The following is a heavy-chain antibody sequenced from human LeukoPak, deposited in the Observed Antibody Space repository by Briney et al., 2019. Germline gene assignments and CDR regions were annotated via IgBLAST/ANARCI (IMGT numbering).Heavy chain of an antibody. Sequence: GGSLRLSCVASGFPFSSYWMTWVRQAPGKGLEWVANIKQDGSKKSYVDSVKGRFTISRDNAKNSLYLQMNSRRAEDTAIYYCTRVGYIDEGIDYWGQGTLVTVSS. CDR3: TRVGYIDEGIDY. J-gene: IGHJ4*02. D-gene: IGHD5-24*01. V-gene: IGHV3-7*04. CDR2: IKQDGSKK. CDR1: GFPFSSYW.